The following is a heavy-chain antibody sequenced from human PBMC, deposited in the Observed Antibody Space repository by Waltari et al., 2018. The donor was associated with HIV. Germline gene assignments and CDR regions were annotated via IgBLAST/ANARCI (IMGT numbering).Heavy chain of an antibody. V-gene: IGHV4-61*03. CDR3: ARERGGKYNYYYYGMDV. J-gene: IGHJ6*02. D-gene: IGHD1-20*01. Sequence: QVQLQESGPGLVKPSETLSLPCSVSGGSVTSGSSYWSWIRQPPGKGLEWIGYFYYSGSTNYNPSLKRRVTISLDTSKNNFSLRLSSVTAADTAVYYCARERGGKYNYYYYGMDVWGQGTTVTVSS. CDR2: FYYSGST. CDR1: GGSVTSGSSY.